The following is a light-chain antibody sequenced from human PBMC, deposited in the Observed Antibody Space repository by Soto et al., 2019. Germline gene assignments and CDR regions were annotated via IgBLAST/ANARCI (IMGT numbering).Light chain of an antibody. Sequence: DIPMTQSHSTLSASVGVRVTITCRASQSISSWLAWYQQKPGKAPKLLIYKASSLESGVPSRFSGSGSGTEFTLTISSLQPEDFATYCCQQYNSYPWTFGQGTKVE. J-gene: IGKJ1*01. CDR2: KAS. V-gene: IGKV1-5*03. CDR3: QQYNSYPWT. CDR1: QSISSW.